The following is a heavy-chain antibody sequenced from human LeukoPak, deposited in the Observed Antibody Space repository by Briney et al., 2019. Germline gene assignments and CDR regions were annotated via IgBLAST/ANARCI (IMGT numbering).Heavy chain of an antibody. V-gene: IGHV4-61*08. Sequence: SQTLSLTCAVSGGSISSGGYYWSWIRQPPGKGLEWIGYIYYSGSTNYNPSLKSRVTISVDTSKNQFSLKLSSVTAADTAVYYCARGSDDILTGFDYWGQGTLVTVSS. CDR1: GGSISSGGYY. CDR3: ARGSDDILTGFDY. CDR2: IYYSGST. D-gene: IGHD3-9*01. J-gene: IGHJ4*02.